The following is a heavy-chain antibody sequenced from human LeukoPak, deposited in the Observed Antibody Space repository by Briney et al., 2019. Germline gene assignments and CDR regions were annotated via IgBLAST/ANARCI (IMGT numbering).Heavy chain of an antibody. Sequence: SETLSLTCTVSGGSLSSGDYYWSWIRQPPGKGLEWFGYIYYSGSTYYNPSLKSRVTISVDTSKNQFSLKLSSVTAADTAVYYCARGRGYSYGAFDYRGQGTLVTVSS. CDR1: GGSLSSGDYY. CDR2: IYYSGST. D-gene: IGHD5-18*01. V-gene: IGHV4-30-4*01. CDR3: ARGRGYSYGAFDY. J-gene: IGHJ4*02.